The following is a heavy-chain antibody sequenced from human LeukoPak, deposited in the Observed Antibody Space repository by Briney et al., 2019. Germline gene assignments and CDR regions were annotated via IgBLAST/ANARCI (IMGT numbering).Heavy chain of an antibody. CDR3: ARDLGAGTFVFDY. V-gene: IGHV1-69*04. J-gene: IGHJ4*02. CDR1: GGTFSSYA. CDR2: IIPILGIA. D-gene: IGHD6-19*01. Sequence: SVKVSCKASGGTFSSYAISWVRQAPGQGLEWMGRIIPILGIANYAQKFQGRVTITADKSTSTVYTELSSLRSEDTAVYYCARDLGAGTFVFDYWGQGTLVTVSS.